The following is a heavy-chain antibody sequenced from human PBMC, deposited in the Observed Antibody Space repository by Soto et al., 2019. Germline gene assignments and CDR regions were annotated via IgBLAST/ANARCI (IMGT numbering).Heavy chain of an antibody. CDR2: ISSNGGST. D-gene: IGHD5-12*01. Sequence: GESLKISCSASGFTFSSYAMHWVRQAPGKGLEYVSAISSNGGSTYYADSVKGRFTISRDNSKNTLYLQMSSLRAEDTAVYYCVKDRDPLSGYDWEGDAFYIWGQGTMVTVSS. J-gene: IGHJ3*02. V-gene: IGHV3-64D*08. CDR3: VKDRDPLSGYDWEGDAFYI. CDR1: GFTFSSYA.